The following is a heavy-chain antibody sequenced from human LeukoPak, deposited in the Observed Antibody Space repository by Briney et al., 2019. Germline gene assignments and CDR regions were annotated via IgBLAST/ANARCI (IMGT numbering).Heavy chain of an antibody. CDR3: ARPSSGNYARSES. D-gene: IGHD1-26*01. V-gene: IGHV3-72*01. CDR1: GFTFSDHY. Sequence: PGGSLRLSCAASGFTFSDHYMDWVRQAPGKGLEWVGRTRNKANSYTTEYAASVKGRFTISRDDSKNSLYLQMNSLRAEDTAVYYCARPSSGNYARSESWGQGTLVTVPS. J-gene: IGHJ5*02. CDR2: TRNKANSYTT.